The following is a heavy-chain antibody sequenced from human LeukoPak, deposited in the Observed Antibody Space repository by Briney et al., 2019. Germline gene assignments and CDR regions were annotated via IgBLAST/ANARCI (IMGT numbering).Heavy chain of an antibody. Sequence: GGSLRLSCAASGFTFSSYSMNWVRQAPGKGLEWVSSISLSGNYIYYADSVRGRFTISRDNAKNSLYLQMNSLRAEDTAVYYCARGTDNTYYSDSAVDYWGQGTLVTVSS. D-gene: IGHD3-22*01. CDR3: ARGTDNTYYSDSAVDY. CDR1: GFTFSSYS. CDR2: ISLSGNYI. V-gene: IGHV3-21*01. J-gene: IGHJ4*02.